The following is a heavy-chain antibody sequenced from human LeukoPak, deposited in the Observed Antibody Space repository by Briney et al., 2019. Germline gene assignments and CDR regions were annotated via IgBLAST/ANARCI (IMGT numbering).Heavy chain of an antibody. CDR2: ISYDGSNK. Sequence: GGSLRLSCAASGLTFSSYAMHWVRQAPGKGLEWVAVISYDGSNKYYADSVKGRFTSSRDNSKNTLYLQMNSLRAEDTAVYYCARSMVRGVIGVLDYWGQGTLVTVSS. V-gene: IGHV3-30-3*01. D-gene: IGHD3-10*01. CDR1: GLTFSSYA. CDR3: ARSMVRGVIGVLDY. J-gene: IGHJ4*02.